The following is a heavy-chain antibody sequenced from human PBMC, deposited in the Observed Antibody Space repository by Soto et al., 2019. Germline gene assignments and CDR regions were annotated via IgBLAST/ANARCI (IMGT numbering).Heavy chain of an antibody. J-gene: IGHJ5*02. CDR3: ARLGITMVRGVTEFPFDP. D-gene: IGHD3-10*01. CDR2: IIPIFGTA. CDR1: GGTFSSYA. Sequence: SVKVSCKASGGTFSSYAISWVRQAPGQGLEWMGGIIPIFGTANYAQKFQGRVTITADESTSTAYMELSSLRSEDTAVYYCARLGITMVRGVTEFPFDPWGQGTLVTVS. V-gene: IGHV1-69*13.